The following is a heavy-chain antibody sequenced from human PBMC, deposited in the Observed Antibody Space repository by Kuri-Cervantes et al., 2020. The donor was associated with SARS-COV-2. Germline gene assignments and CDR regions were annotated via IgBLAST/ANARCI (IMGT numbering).Heavy chain of an antibody. CDR2: INPNSGGT. J-gene: IGHJ4*02. D-gene: IGHD3-10*01. CDR3: AIDNLGCGELLPAAN. Sequence: ASVKVSCKASGYTFTGNYMHWVRQAPGQGLEWMGWINPNSGGTNYAQKFQGRVTMTRDTSISTAYMELSRLSSDDTAVYYCAIDNLGCGELLPAANWGQGTLVTVSS. CDR1: GYTFTGNY. V-gene: IGHV1-2*02.